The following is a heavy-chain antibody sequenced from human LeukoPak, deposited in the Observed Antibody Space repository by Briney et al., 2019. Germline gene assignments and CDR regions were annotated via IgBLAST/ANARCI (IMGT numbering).Heavy chain of an antibody. D-gene: IGHD3-22*01. CDR2: MFHTGSA. V-gene: IGHV4-59*01. CDR1: GDSMTTYY. Sequence: PSETLSLTCTVSGDSMTTYYWSWVRQPPGKGLEWIGHMFHTGSANYNPSLRSRVSFSIDTSKNVFSLNLTSVTAADTAVYFCARSAYFDSSGFYTGQAESFHQWGQGTLVTASP. J-gene: IGHJ1*01. CDR3: ARSAYFDSSGFYTGQAESFHQ.